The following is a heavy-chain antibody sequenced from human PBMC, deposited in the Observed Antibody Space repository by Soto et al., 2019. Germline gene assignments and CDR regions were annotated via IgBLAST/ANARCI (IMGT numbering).Heavy chain of an antibody. CDR1: GFTFSSYS. V-gene: IGHV3-21*01. Sequence: EVQLVESGGGLVKPGGSLRLSCAASGFTFSSYSMNWVRQAPGKGLEWVSSISSSSSYIYYADSVKGRFTISRDNSKTSLYLKMNSLRAEDTDVYYCARVGGYYCYYMAVWGKATTVTVSS. D-gene: IGHD2-15*01. CDR2: ISSSSSYI. J-gene: IGHJ6*03. CDR3: ARVGGYYCYYMAV.